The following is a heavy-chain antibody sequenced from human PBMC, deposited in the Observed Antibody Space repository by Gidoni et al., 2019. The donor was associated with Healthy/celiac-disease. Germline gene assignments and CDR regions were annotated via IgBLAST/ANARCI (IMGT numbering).Heavy chain of an antibody. Sequence: QVQLVESGGGVVPPGSSLRPSCAPSGLLFSTYAMHRVRPAPGKGLDWGRQGTGKGLEWVEVRWYEGSNKYYADSVKGRFTISRDNSKNTRYLQMNSLRAEDTAGYYCAREGRIAAAGWYFDLWGRGTLVTVSS. CDR2: RWYEGSNK. D-gene: IGHD6-13*01. CDR1: GLLFSTYA. V-gene: IGHV3-33*01. J-gene: IGHJ2*01. CDR3: AREGRIAAAGWYFDL.